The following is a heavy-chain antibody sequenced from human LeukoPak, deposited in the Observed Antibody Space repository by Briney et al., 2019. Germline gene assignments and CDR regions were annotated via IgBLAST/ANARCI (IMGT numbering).Heavy chain of an antibody. V-gene: IGHV3-15*01. CDR1: GFTFRSYA. CDR3: ITPLPYSAQ. CDR2: IKPKTDGETT. J-gene: IGHJ4*02. Sequence: GGSLRLSCAASGFTFRSYAMSWVRQAPGKGLEWVGRIKPKTDGETTEYAAPVKDRFSISRDDSKSMMYLQMNSLKTEDTVVYYCITPLPYSAQGGQGTLVTVSS. D-gene: IGHD2-21*01.